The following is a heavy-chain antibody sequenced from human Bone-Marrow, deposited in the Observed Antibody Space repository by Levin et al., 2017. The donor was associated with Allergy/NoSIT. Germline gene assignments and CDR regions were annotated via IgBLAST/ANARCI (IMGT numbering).Heavy chain of an antibody. J-gene: IGHJ4*02. CDR2: ISPASSAA. CDR3: ARGYYDFLTGKYQSFDH. Sequence: AASVKVFCKTSGYAFNTHWIAWLRQAPGKGLEWMGSISPASSAATYRPSFQDQVTMSVDDSTNTAHLQWSSLKASDTAMYYCARGYYDFLTGKYQSFDHWGQGTLVTVSS. CDR1: GYAFNTHW. V-gene: IGHV5-51*01. D-gene: IGHD3/OR15-3a*01.